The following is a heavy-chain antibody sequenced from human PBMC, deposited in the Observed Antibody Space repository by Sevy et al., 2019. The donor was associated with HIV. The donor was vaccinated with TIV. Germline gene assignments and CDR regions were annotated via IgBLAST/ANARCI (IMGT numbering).Heavy chain of an antibody. CDR2: ISAYNGNT. D-gene: IGHD4-17*01. J-gene: IGHJ4*02. CDR3: ARDTAGRVGDYDDYVNNY. CDR1: GYTFATFG. V-gene: IGHV1-18*01. Sequence: ASVKVSCKASGYTFATFGISWVRQAPGQGLEWMGWISAYNGNTNYAQEFQGRVTMTTDTSASTAYMELRNLRSDDTAVYYCARDTAGRVGDYDDYVNNYWGQGTLVTVSS.